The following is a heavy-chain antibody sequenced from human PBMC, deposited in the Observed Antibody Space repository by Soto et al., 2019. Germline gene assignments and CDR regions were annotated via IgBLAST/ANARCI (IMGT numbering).Heavy chain of an antibody. CDR2: ISGSGSTT. J-gene: IGHJ4*02. V-gene: IGHV3-11*01. CDR3: ARSSLTYFEF. Sequence: PGGSLRLSCTASGFTFSDYYMSWIRQAPGKGLEWLAYISGSGSTTYYTDSAKGRFAITRDNARTSLYLQINSLRVEDSAVYYCARSSLTYFEFWGQGTLVTVSS. CDR1: GFTFSDYY.